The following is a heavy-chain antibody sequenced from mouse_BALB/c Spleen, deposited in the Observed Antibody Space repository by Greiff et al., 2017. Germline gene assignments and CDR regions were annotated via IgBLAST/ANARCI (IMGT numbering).Heavy chain of an antibody. CDR2: IDPANGNT. J-gene: IGHJ4*01. Sequence: EVQLPESGAELVKPGASVKLSCTASGFNIKDTYMHWVKQRPEQGLEWIGRIDPANGNTKSDPKFQGKATITADTSSNTAYLQRSSRTSEDTAVHYCARGDGSSLYAMDYWGQGTAVTVSS. D-gene: IGHD1-1*01. CDR1: GFNIKDTY. CDR3: ARGDGSSLYAMDY. V-gene: IGHV14-3*02.